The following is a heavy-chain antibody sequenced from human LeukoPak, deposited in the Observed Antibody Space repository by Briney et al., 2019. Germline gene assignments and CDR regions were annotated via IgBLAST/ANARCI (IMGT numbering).Heavy chain of an antibody. Sequence: GASVKVSCKASGYTFTGYSIYWVRQTPGQKLEWMGWINPKTGTANSAQKFQGRVTMTRDTSISTVYMEVRSLRSDDTAVYYCARPPSMVRAVGHWFDPWGQGTLVTVSS. CDR3: ARPPSMVRAVGHWFDP. J-gene: IGHJ5*02. D-gene: IGHD3-10*01. CDR2: INPKTGTA. V-gene: IGHV1-2*02. CDR1: GYTFTGYS.